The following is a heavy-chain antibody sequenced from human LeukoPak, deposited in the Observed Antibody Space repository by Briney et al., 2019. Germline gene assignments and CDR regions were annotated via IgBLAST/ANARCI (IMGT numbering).Heavy chain of an antibody. V-gene: IGHV3-30*18. Sequence: GGSLRLSFEASGFTFVSYGMHWVGQAPGKGLGGGAVISYDGSSQYYGDSVKGRFTISRDNSKDTLYLQMNSLRIEDTGVYYCAKDYTKRARQQLIRDWGQGTLVSVSS. CDR1: GFTFVSYG. D-gene: IGHD6-13*01. CDR3: AKDYTKRARQQLIRD. CDR2: ISYDGSSQ. J-gene: IGHJ4*02.